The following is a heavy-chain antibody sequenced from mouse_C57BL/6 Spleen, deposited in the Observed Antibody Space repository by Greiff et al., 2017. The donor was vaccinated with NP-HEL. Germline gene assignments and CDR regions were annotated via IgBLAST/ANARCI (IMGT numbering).Heavy chain of an antibody. Sequence: VKLVESGAELVRPGTSVKMSCKASGYTFTNYWIGWAKQRPGHGLEWIGDIYPGGGYTNYNEKFKGKATLTADKSSSTAYMQFSSLTSEDSAIYYCARGTTMGREYFDYWGQGTTLTVSS. V-gene: IGHV1-63*01. CDR1: GYTFTNYW. J-gene: IGHJ2*01. CDR3: ARGTTMGREYFDY. CDR2: IYPGGGYT. D-gene: IGHD2-1*01.